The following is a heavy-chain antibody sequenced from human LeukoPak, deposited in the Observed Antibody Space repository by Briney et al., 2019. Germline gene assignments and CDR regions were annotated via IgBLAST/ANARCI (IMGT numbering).Heavy chain of an antibody. J-gene: IGHJ4*02. V-gene: IGHV1-69*04. CDR1: GGTFSSYA. D-gene: IGHD4-17*01. CDR2: IIPILGIA. Sequence: GASVKVSCKASGGTFSSYAISWVRQAPGQGLEWMGRIIPILGIANYAQKFQGRVTITADKSTSTAYMELSSLRSEDTAVYYCARETVTTAGEDYWGQGTLVTVSS. CDR3: ARETVTTAGEDY.